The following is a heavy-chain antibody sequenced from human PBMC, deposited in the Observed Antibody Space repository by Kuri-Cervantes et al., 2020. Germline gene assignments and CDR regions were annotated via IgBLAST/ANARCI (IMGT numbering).Heavy chain of an antibody. CDR2: INHSGSR. CDR3: ARYCITSSCYVGQNDAFDI. Sequence: AGPLTLTCTVSGYSISCSIYYWGWVRQPPGKGLGWIGKINHSGSRNYNPSLKNRVTKSVDTSKIQFSLMLSSVTAADTAVFYCARYCITSSCYVGQNDAFDIWGQGTMVTVSS. J-gene: IGHJ3*02. D-gene: IGHD2-2*01. V-gene: IGHV4-39*07. CDR1: GYSISCSIYY.